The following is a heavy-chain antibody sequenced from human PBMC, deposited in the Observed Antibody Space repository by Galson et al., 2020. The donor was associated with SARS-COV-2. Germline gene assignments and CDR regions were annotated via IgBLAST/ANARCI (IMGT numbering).Heavy chain of an antibody. D-gene: IGHD6-19*01. CDR1: GFTFSSYA. V-gene: IGHV3-30*04. CDR3: ASYLQLEWLVTPSFDY. CDR2: ISYDGSNK. J-gene: IGHJ4*02. Sequence: GESLKISCAASGFTFSSYAMHWVRQAPGKGLEWVAVISYDGSNKYYADSVKGRFTISRDNSKNTLYLQMNSLRAEDTAVYYCASYLQLEWLVTPSFDYWGQGTLVTVSS.